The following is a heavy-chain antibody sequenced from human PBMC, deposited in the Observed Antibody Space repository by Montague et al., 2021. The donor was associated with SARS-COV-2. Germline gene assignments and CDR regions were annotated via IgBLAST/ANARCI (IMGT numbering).Heavy chain of an antibody. J-gene: IGHJ6*02. D-gene: IGHD2-15*01. CDR3: ARGPVDDRCSGVSCYSRYYYVLDF. CDR1: GGSFSGYY. V-gene: IGHV4-34*01. Sequence: SESLSLTCAVSGGSFSGYYWSWIRQPPGKGLEWIGEINHSGSTNYNPSLKSRVTISVDTSKNQFSLKLSSVTAADTAVYYCARGPVDDRCSGVSCYSRYYYVLDFWGQGTPVTVSS. CDR2: INHSGST.